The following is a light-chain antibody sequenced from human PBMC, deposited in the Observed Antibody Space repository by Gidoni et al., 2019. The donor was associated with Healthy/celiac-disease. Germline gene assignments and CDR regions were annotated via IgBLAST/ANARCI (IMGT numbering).Light chain of an antibody. CDR1: SSDVGGYKY. Sequence: QSALTQPRSVTGSTGQSVTISCPGTSSDVGGYKYVSWYQHHPGTAPKLMIYDVSKRPYVVPALFSASKSGNTASLTISGLQAEDEADYYFCSYAFSYSSVFGTGTKVTVL. J-gene: IGLJ1*01. CDR2: DVS. V-gene: IGLV2-11*01. CDR3: CSYAFSYSSV.